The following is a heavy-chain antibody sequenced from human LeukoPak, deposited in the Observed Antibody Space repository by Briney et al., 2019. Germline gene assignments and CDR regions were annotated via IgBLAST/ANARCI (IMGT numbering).Heavy chain of an antibody. D-gene: IGHD3-16*02. V-gene: IGHV3-21*01. CDR2: ISSSSEFI. CDR3: ARWLGAIAWPYYFDY. J-gene: IGHJ4*02. Sequence: PGGSLRLSCAASEFTFSSYSMNWVRQAPGKGLEWVSSISSSSEFIYYADSVKGRFTISRDNAKNSLYLQMNSLRAEDTAVYYCARWLGAIAWPYYFDYWGQGTLVTVSS. CDR1: EFTFSSYS.